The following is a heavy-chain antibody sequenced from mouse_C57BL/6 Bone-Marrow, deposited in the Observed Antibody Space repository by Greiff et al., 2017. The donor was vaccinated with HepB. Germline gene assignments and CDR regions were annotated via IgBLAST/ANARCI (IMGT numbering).Heavy chain of an antibody. CDR1: GYTFTSYW. D-gene: IGHD2-4*01. Sequence: QVQLQQPGAELVKPGASVKLSCKASGYTFTSYWMHWVKQRPGQGLEWIGMIHPNSGSTNYNEKFKSKATLTVDKSSSTAYMQLSSLTSEDSAVYDCARGDYDYGYFDYWGQGTTLTVSS. CDR2: IHPNSGST. CDR3: ARGDYDYGYFDY. V-gene: IGHV1-64*01. J-gene: IGHJ2*01.